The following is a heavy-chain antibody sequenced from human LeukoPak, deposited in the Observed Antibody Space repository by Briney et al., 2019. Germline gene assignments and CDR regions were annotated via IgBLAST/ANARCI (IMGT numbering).Heavy chain of an antibody. V-gene: IGHV1-18*01. CDR1: GYTFTSYG. J-gene: IGHJ5*02. Sequence: ASVKVSCKASGYTFTSYGISWVRQAPGQGLEWMGWISAYNGNTNCAQKLQGRVTMTTDTSTSTAYMELRSLRSDDTAVYYCARGLSCSGGSCYSWWFDPWGQGTLVTVSS. D-gene: IGHD2-15*01. CDR2: ISAYNGNT. CDR3: ARGLSCSGGSCYSWWFDP.